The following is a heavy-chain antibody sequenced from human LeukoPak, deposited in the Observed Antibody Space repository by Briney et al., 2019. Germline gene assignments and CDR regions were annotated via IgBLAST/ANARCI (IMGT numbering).Heavy chain of an antibody. D-gene: IGHD4-11*01. CDR3: ARGDGSNSYVCYFDY. V-gene: IGHV4-61*02. CDR2: IYTSGST. J-gene: IGHJ4*02. Sequence: PSETLSLTCTVSGGSISSGSYYWSWIRQPAGKGLEWIGRIYTSGSTNYNPSLKSRVTISVDTSKNQFSLKLSSVTAADTAVYYCARGDGSNSYVCYFDYWGQGTLVTVSS. CDR1: GGSISSGSYY.